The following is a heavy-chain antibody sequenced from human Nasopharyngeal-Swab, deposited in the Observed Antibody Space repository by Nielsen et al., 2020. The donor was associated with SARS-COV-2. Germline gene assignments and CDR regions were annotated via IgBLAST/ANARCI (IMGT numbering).Heavy chain of an antibody. CDR1: GGSISSSSYY. D-gene: IGHD3-3*01. Sequence: SETLSLTCTVSGGSISSSSYYWGWIRQPPGKGLEWIGSIYYSGSTYYNPSLKSRVTISVDTSKNQFSLKLSSVTAADTAVYYCVRHSAGSVTIFGVFDYWGQGTLVTVSS. V-gene: IGHV4-39*01. CDR3: VRHSAGSVTIFGVFDY. J-gene: IGHJ4*02. CDR2: IYYSGST.